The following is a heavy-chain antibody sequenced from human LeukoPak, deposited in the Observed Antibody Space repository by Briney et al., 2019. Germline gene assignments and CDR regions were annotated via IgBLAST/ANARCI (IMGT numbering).Heavy chain of an antibody. J-gene: IGHJ4*02. CDR1: GFTFSTYV. CDR3: ARESVARGLFGY. D-gene: IGHD5-12*01. Sequence: GGSLRLSCAASGFTFSTYVMHWVRQAPGKGLEWVAVISKDGSNEDYADSVKGRFSISRDNSKNTLFLQMNSLRVEDAAVYYCARESVARGLFGYWGQGTLVTVSS. CDR2: ISKDGSNE. V-gene: IGHV3-30*04.